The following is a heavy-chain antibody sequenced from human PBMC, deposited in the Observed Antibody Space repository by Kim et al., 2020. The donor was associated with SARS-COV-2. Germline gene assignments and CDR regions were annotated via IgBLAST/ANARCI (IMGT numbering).Heavy chain of an antibody. D-gene: IGHD1-26*01. Sequence: SVKGRFTISRDNSKNTLYLQMSSLRAEDTAVYYCVKDRLEWYSGSYGEDYWGQGTLVTVSS. J-gene: IGHJ4*02. V-gene: IGHV3-64D*06. CDR3: VKDRLEWYSGSYGEDY.